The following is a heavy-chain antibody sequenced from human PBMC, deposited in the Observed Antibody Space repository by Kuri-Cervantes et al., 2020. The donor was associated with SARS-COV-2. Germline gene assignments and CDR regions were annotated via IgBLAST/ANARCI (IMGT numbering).Heavy chain of an antibody. CDR3: ARAGSTPAFLEWLSPDAFDI. J-gene: IGHJ3*02. Sequence: ASVKVSCKASGYTFTGYYMHWVRQAPGQGLEWMGWINPNSGGTNYAQKFQGRVTMTRDTSISTAYMEPSRLRSDDTAVYYCARAGSTPAFLEWLSPDAFDIWGQGTMVTVSS. D-gene: IGHD3-3*02. CDR2: INPNSGGT. V-gene: IGHV1-2*02. CDR1: GYTFTGYY.